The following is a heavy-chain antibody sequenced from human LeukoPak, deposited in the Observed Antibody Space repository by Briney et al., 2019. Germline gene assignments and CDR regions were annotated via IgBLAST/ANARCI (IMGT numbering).Heavy chain of an antibody. Sequence: PGGSLRLSCTASGLTLSNDEVIWVRQAPGKGLEWVSYISSTGKTIYYADSVKDRFTISRDNAKKSVDMHMSSLRPEHTAVYDCARQETPCGGDCYLDHWGQGTLVTVSS. CDR1: GLTLSNDE. CDR3: ARQETPCGGDCYLDH. D-gene: IGHD2-21*02. V-gene: IGHV3-48*03. CDR2: ISSTGKTI. J-gene: IGHJ4*02.